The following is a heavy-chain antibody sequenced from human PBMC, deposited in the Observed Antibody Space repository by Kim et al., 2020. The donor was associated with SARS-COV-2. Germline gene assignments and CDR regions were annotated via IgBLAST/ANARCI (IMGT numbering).Heavy chain of an antibody. CDR2: IWYDGSNK. Sequence: GGSLRLSCAASGFTFSSYGMHWVRQAPGKGLEWVAVIWYDGSNKYYADSVKGRFTISRDNSKNTLYLQMNSLRAEDTAVYYCARCGGDGYKRNYGMDVWGQGTTVTVSS. CDR3: ARCGGDGYKRNYGMDV. D-gene: IGHD2-21*02. CDR1: GFTFSSYG. J-gene: IGHJ6*02. V-gene: IGHV3-33*01.